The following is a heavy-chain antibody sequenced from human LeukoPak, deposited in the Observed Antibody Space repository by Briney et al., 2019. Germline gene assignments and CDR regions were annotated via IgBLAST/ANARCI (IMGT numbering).Heavy chain of an antibody. Sequence: GGSLRLSCAASGFTFRTYGMNWVRHAPGKGLEWVSGINWNGGSTGYADSVKGRFTISRDNAKNSLYLQMNSLRAEDTALYYCARNMGSSSWKGYYFDYWGQGTLVTVSS. D-gene: IGHD6-13*01. CDR3: ARNMGSSSWKGYYFDY. CDR1: GFTFRTYG. V-gene: IGHV3-20*04. CDR2: INWNGGST. J-gene: IGHJ4*02.